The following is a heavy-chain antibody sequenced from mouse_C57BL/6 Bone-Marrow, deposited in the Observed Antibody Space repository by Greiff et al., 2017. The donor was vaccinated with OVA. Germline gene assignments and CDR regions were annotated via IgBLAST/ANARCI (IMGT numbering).Heavy chain of an antibody. CDR2: IDPENGDT. CDR3: TTPYGSSFGY. D-gene: IGHD1-1*01. CDR1: GFNIKDDY. Sequence: VQLQQSGAELVRPGASVKLSCTASGFNIKDDYMHWVKQRPEQGLEWIGWIDPENGDTEYASKFQGKATITADTSSNTAYLQLSSLTSEDTAVYYGTTPYGSSFGYWGQGTTLTVSS. V-gene: IGHV14-4*01. J-gene: IGHJ2*01.